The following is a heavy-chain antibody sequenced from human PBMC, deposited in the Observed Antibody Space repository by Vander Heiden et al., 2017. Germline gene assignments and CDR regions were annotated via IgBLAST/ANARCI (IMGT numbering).Heavy chain of an antibody. CDR1: GGSFSGYY. Sequence: GGSFSGYYWSWLRQPPGKGLEWIGEINHSGSTNYNPSLKSRVTISVDTSKNQFSLKLSSVTAADTAVYYCARADWSLYYYYYGMDVWGQGTTVTVSS. D-gene: IGHD3-9*01. CDR2: INHSGST. V-gene: IGHV4-34*01. CDR3: ARADWSLYYYYYGMDV. J-gene: IGHJ6*02.